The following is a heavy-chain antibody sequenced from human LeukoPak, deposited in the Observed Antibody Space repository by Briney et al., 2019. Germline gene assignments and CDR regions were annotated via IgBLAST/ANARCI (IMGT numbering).Heavy chain of an antibody. CDR3: ARHGYTASHYFLDF. V-gene: IGHV4-4*07. J-gene: IGHJ4*02. CDR1: SGSINSYY. CDR2: IYTTGKT. D-gene: IGHD3-16*01. Sequence: SETLSLTCTVSSGSINSYYWGWVRQPAGRGLEWIGRIYTTGKTDYNPSLKSRLTMSVDTSKRQFSLNLTSVTAADTAIYFCARHGYTASHYFLDFWSQGTLDTVSS.